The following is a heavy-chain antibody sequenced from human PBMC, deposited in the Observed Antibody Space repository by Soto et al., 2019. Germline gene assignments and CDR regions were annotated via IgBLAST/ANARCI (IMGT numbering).Heavy chain of an antibody. V-gene: IGHV1-24*01. CDR2: FDPEDGET. CDR1: GYTLTELS. Sequence: ASVKVSCKVSGYTLTELSMHWVRQAPGKGLEWMGGFDPEDGETIYAQKFQGRVTMTEDTSTDTAYMELRSLRSEDTAVYYCARELRRVARLYNWFDPWGQGTLVTVSS. J-gene: IGHJ5*02. CDR3: ARELRRVARLYNWFDP. D-gene: IGHD3-10*01.